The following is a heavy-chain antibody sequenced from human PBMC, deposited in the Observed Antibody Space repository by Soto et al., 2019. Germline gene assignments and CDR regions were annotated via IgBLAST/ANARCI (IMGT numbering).Heavy chain of an antibody. Sequence: GGSLRLSCAASGFTVSSNYMSWVRQAPGKGLEWVSVIYSGGSTYYADSVKGRFTISRHNSKNTLYLQMNSLRAEDTAVYYCARRAYDYGGQRAFDIWGQGTMVTVSS. CDR1: GFTVSSNY. V-gene: IGHV3-53*04. D-gene: IGHD4-17*01. CDR3: ARRAYDYGGQRAFDI. CDR2: IYSGGST. J-gene: IGHJ3*02.